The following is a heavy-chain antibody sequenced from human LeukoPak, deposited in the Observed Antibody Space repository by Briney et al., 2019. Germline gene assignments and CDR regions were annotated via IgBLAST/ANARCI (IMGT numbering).Heavy chain of an antibody. Sequence: SETLSLTCTVSGDCVSSYYWSWIRQTPRRGLELIGYVYFSGYADYSPSLKSRVSMSVDTTKQQISLTLNSVTAADTAVYYCARRGFFGSGNYYRPSSYFDLWGRGALVIVSS. D-gene: IGHD3-10*01. CDR2: VYFSGYA. CDR3: ARRGFFGSGNYYRPSSYFDL. J-gene: IGHJ2*01. V-gene: IGHV4-59*08. CDR1: GDCVSSYY.